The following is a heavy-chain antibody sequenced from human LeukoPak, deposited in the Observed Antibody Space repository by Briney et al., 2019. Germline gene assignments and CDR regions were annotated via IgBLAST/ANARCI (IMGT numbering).Heavy chain of an antibody. CDR2: IYYSGST. Sequence: PSETLSLTCTVSGGSISSSSYYWGWIRQPPGKGLEWIGSIYYSGSTYYNPSLKSRVTISVDTSKNQFSLKLSSVTAADTAVYYCARSGRGYSYGLFYYMDVWGKGTTVTISS. CDR3: ARSGRGYSYGLFYYMDV. CDR1: GGSISSSSYY. D-gene: IGHD5-18*01. V-gene: IGHV4-39*01. J-gene: IGHJ6*03.